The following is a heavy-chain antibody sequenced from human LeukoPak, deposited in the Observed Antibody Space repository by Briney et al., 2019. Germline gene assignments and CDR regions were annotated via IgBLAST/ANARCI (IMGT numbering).Heavy chain of an antibody. Sequence: LPGRSLTLSCAASGFTFSSFGMHWVRQAPGKGLEWVAVIWYDASNKYYADSVKGRFTISRDNSKNTLYLQMNSLRDDDTAVYYCVRGVGASRFNYFDPWGQGTLVTVSS. J-gene: IGHJ5*02. CDR1: GFTFSSFG. D-gene: IGHD1-26*01. V-gene: IGHV3-33*01. CDR3: VRGVGASRFNYFDP. CDR2: IWYDASNK.